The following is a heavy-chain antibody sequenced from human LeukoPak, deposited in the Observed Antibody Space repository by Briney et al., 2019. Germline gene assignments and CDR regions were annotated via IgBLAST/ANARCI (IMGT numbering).Heavy chain of an antibody. CDR3: ARVSPTTVTYFDY. V-gene: IGHV3-66*01. CDR2: TYSGGTT. CDR1: GLTVTSNH. D-gene: IGHD4-17*01. J-gene: IGHJ4*02. Sequence: GGSLRLSCAASGLTVTSNHMTWVRQAPGKGLEWVSVTYSGGTTFYADSVKGRFTSSRDNSENTLYLQMNSLRVEDTAVYYCARVSPTTVTYFDYWGQGTLVTVSS.